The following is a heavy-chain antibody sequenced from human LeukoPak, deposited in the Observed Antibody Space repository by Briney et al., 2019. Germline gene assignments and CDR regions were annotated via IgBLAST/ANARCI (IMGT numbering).Heavy chain of an antibody. CDR3: ARAKMPGIQTAGRVNYFEF. CDR1: EFTFSNYD. CDR2: IDTAGNT. V-gene: IGHV3-13*01. Sequence: GGSLRLSCAASEFTFSNYDMHWVRQATGKGLEWVSTIDTAGNTWYPGSVKGRFTISRENAKNSLALQMNSLRVGDTAVYYCARAKMPGIQTAGRVNYFEFWGQGTLVTVSS. J-gene: IGHJ4*02. D-gene: IGHD6-13*01.